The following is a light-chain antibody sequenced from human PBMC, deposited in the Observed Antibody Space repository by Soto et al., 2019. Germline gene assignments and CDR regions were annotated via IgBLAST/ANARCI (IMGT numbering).Light chain of an antibody. J-gene: IGKJ2*01. CDR3: QQDNSFPYT. CDR1: QGIGSW. Sequence: DIQMTQSPSSVSASIVDRVTITCRASQGIGSWLAWYQQKPRKAPKLLIYAASSLQSGVPSRCSASESGTDFTLTISSLQPDDFATYYCQQDNSFPYTFGQGTKLEIK. V-gene: IGKV1-12*01. CDR2: AAS.